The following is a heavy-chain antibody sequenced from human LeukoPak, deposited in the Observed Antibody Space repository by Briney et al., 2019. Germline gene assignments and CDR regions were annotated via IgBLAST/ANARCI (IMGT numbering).Heavy chain of an antibody. J-gene: IGHJ4*02. Sequence: PGRSLRLSCAASGFTFSSYGMHWVRQAPGKGLEWVAVISYDGSNKYYADSVKGRFTISRDNSKNTLYLQMNSLRAEDTAVYYCAKDRELLWFGELPDFDYWGQGTLVTVSS. CDR3: AKDRELLWFGELPDFDY. D-gene: IGHD3-10*01. CDR2: ISYDGSNK. V-gene: IGHV3-30*18. CDR1: GFTFSSYG.